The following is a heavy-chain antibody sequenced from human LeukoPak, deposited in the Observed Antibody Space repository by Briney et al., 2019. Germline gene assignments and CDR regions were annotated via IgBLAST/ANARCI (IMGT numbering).Heavy chain of an antibody. CDR3: ARDSNGSRSSNFDY. V-gene: IGHV4-39*07. Sequence: SETLSPTCTVSGCSISSSSYYWGWIRQPPGKGLEGVGSIYYSGSTYYNPSLKSRVTISVDTSKNQFSLKLSSVTAADTAVYYCARDSNGSRSSNFDYWGQGTLVTVSS. CDR1: GCSISSSSYY. D-gene: IGHD3-10*01. J-gene: IGHJ4*02. CDR2: IYYSGST.